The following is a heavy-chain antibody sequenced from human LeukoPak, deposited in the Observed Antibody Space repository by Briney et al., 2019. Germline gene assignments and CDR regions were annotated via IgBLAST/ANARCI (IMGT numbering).Heavy chain of an antibody. CDR1: VYSISSGYY. Sequence: SETLSLTCTVSVYSISSGYYWGWIRQPPGKGLEWIGSIYHSGSTYYNPSLKSRVTISVDTSKNQFSLKLSSVTAADTAVYYCASKYYDSSGYSDYWGQGTLVTVSS. V-gene: IGHV4-38-2*02. CDR2: IYHSGST. J-gene: IGHJ4*02. D-gene: IGHD3-22*01. CDR3: ASKYYDSSGYSDY.